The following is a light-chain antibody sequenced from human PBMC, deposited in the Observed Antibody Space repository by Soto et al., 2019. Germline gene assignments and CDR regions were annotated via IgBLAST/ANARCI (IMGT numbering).Light chain of an antibody. Sequence: DIVLTQSPGTLSLSPGERATLSCRASQSVRSRYLAWYQQKAGQAPRLLIYDASRRATGIPDRFSGSGSGTDFTLTISRLEPEDFAVYYGQQYGSSVTFGGGTKVEIK. CDR3: QQYGSSVT. V-gene: IGKV3-20*01. J-gene: IGKJ4*01. CDR1: QSVRSRY. CDR2: DAS.